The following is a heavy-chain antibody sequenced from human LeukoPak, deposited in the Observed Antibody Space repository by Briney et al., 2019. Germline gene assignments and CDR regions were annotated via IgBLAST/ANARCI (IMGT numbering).Heavy chain of an antibody. V-gene: IGHV4-39*01. CDR3: ASLTGGNDAFDI. J-gene: IGHJ3*02. CDR2: IYYSGST. D-gene: IGHD3-16*01. Sequence: SETLSLTCTVSGGSISSSSYYWGWIRQPPGKGLEWIGSIYYSGSTYYNPSLKRRVTISVDTSNNQFYLKLSSVTAADTAVYYCASLTGGNDAFDIWGQGTMVTVSS. CDR1: GGSISSSSYY.